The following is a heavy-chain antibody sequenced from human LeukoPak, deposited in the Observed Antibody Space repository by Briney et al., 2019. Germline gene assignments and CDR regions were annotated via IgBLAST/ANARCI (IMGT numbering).Heavy chain of an antibody. D-gene: IGHD3-16*01. CDR2: ITGSGGST. J-gene: IGHJ4*02. Sequence: PGGSLRLTCAASGFTFSSYGMNWGRQAPGKGLEWVSGITGSGGSTDYADSVKGRFTISRDNSKNTVFLQMNSLRAEDTAVYYCARGLRGFDFWGQGTLVTVSS. V-gene: IGHV3-23*01. CDR3: ARGLRGFDF. CDR1: GFTFSSYG.